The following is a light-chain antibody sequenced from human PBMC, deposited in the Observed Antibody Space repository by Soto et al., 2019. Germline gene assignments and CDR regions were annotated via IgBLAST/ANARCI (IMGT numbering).Light chain of an antibody. CDR1: QSVSSSY. J-gene: IGKJ1*01. V-gene: IGKV3-20*01. CDR2: GAS. CDR3: QQYGSSNWT. Sequence: EIVLTQSPGTLSLSPGERATLSCRASQSVSSSYLAWYQQKPGQAPRLLIYGASSRATGIPDRFSGSGSGTDFTLTISRLEPEDFAVYYCQQYGSSNWTLGQGTKVDI.